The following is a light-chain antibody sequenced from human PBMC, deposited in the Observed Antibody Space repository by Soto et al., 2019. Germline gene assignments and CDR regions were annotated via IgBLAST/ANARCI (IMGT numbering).Light chain of an antibody. CDR2: DGS. V-gene: IGKV3-11*01. CDR1: QNLHSF. J-gene: IGKJ5*01. CDR3: QQRTRWPMT. Sequence: EIVLTQSPATLSVSPGEKVNLFVRASQNLHSFLNWYQQRPGQAPRPLIYDGSKRAAGVPDRISGDGSGTDYTLTISSLEPEDFAVYYCQQRTRWPMTFGQGNDWRL.